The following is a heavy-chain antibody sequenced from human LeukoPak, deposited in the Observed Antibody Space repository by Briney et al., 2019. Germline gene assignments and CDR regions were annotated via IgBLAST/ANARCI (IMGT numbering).Heavy chain of an antibody. J-gene: IGHJ2*01. CDR3: AKRVANSQWYFDL. D-gene: IGHD2-21*01. CDR2: ITRSSGAT. CDR1: GFTFSDSA. Sequence: GGSLRLSCAASGFTFSDSAMTWVRQAPGRGLEWVSAITRSSGATYYADSVKGRFTISRDNSKNTLYLEMNSLRVDDTAVYYCAKRVANSQWYFDLWGRGTLVTFSS. V-gene: IGHV3-23*01.